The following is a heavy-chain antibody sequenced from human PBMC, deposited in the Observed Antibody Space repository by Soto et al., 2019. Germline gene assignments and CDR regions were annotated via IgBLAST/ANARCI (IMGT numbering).Heavy chain of an antibody. CDR3: ARDKVGLRPQNWFDP. Sequence: SETLSLTCTVSGGSISSGGYYWSWIRQHPGKGLEWIGYIYYSGSTYYNPSLKSRVTISVDTSKNQFSLKLSSVTAADTAVYYCARDKVGLRPQNWFDPWGQGTLVTVSS. CDR2: IYYSGST. J-gene: IGHJ5*02. CDR1: GGSISSGGYY. V-gene: IGHV4-31*03. D-gene: IGHD5-12*01.